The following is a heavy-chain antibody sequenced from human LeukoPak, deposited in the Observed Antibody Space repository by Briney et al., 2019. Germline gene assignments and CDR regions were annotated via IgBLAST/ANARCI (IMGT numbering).Heavy chain of an antibody. D-gene: IGHD6-13*01. J-gene: IGHJ4*02. V-gene: IGHV3-73*01. Sequence: GGSLRLSCAGSGFIFSGSAMHWVRQASGKGLEWVGRIRSKANNYATTYAAPVKGRFIVSRDDSKNTAYLQMNSLKIEDTAVYYCTKWTNSSGWYYFDLWGQGTLVTVSS. CDR3: TKWTNSSGWYYFDL. CDR2: IRSKANNYAT. CDR1: GFIFSGSA.